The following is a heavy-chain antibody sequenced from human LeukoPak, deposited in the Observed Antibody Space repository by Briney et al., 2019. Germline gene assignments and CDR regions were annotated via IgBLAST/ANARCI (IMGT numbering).Heavy chain of an antibody. J-gene: IGHJ5*02. Sequence: TSGGSLRLSCAASGFTFSSYSMNWVRQAPGKGLEWVSSISSSSSYIYYADSVKGRFTISRDNAKNSLYLQMNSLRAEDTAVYYCARVTQDRSYGDNWFDPWGQGTLVTVSS. CDR3: ARVTQDRSYGDNWFDP. V-gene: IGHV3-21*01. CDR1: GFTFSSYS. D-gene: IGHD1-26*01. CDR2: ISSSSSYI.